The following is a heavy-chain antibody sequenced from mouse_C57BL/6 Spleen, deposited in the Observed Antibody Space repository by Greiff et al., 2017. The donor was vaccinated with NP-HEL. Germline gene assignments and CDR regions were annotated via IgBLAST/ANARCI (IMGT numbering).Heavy chain of an antibody. CDR1: GYTFTSYW. CDR3: AIPPYYGSAYGGYFEV. J-gene: IGHJ1*03. Sequence: QVQLKQPGAELVKPGASVKVSCKASGYTFTSYWMHWVKQRPGQGLEWIGRIHPSDSDTNYNQKFKGKATLTVDKSSSTAYMQLSSLTSEDSAVYYGAIPPYYGSAYGGYFEVWGTGTTVTVSS. V-gene: IGHV1-74*01. CDR2: IHPSDSDT. D-gene: IGHD1-1*01.